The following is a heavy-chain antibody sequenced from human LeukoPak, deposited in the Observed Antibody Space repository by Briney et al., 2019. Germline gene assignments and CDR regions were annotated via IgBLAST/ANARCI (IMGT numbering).Heavy chain of an antibody. D-gene: IGHD2-8*01. Sequence: PSQSLSLTCTVSGASIGSYYWSSVRQPAGKGLEWVGRIYASGSTNYNPSLKSRVTMSVDTSKKQFSLKLTSVTAADTAVYYCARQLMLIDYWGQGTLVTVSS. CDR1: GASIGSYY. J-gene: IGHJ4*02. CDR2: IYASGST. V-gene: IGHV4-4*07. CDR3: ARQLMLIDY.